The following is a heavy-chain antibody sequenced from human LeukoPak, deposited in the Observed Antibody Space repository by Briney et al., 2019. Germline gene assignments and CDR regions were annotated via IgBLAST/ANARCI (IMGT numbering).Heavy chain of an antibody. CDR1: GFTFSSSW. V-gene: IGHV3-74*01. CDR2: ISSDGGTT. J-gene: IGHJ5*02. Sequence: GGSLRLSCAASGFTFSSSWMHWVRQAPGKGLVWVSRISSDGGTTAYADSVKGRFTISRDNAKNALYLQMNSLRAEDTAVYHCARDHSPGWFDPWGQGSLVTVSS. CDR3: ARDHSPGWFDP. D-gene: IGHD4-11*01.